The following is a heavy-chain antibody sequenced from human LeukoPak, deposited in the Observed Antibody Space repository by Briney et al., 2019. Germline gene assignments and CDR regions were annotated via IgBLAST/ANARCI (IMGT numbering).Heavy chain of an antibody. CDR1: GYSFISYG. Sequence: ASVKASCKASGYSFISYGFSWVRQAPGQGLEWMGWISAYNGNTNYAQKFQGRVTMTTDTSTSTVYMEVRSLRSDDTAVYYCARALSDDFWSGYQDHWGQGTLVTVSS. CDR2: ISAYNGNT. V-gene: IGHV1-18*01. J-gene: IGHJ4*02. CDR3: ARALSDDFWSGYQDH. D-gene: IGHD3-3*01.